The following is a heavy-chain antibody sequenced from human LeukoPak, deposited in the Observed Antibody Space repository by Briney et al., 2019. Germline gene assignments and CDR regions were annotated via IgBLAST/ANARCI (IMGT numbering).Heavy chain of an antibody. D-gene: IGHD2-15*01. V-gene: IGHV3-30-3*02. CDR3: AKPARRGCSGGSCYFDY. CDR2: ISYDGSNK. Sequence: GGSLRLSCAASGFTFSSYAMHWVRQAPGKGLEWVAVISYDGSNKYYADSVKGRLTISRDNSKNTLYLQMNSLRAEDTAVYYCAKPARRGCSGGSCYFDYWGQGTLVTVSS. CDR1: GFTFSSYA. J-gene: IGHJ4*02.